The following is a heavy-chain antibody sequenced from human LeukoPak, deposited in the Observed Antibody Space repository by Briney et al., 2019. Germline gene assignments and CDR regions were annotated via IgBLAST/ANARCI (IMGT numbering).Heavy chain of an antibody. CDR2: ISGSGGST. CDR1: GFTFRSYA. V-gene: IGHV3-23*01. D-gene: IGHD2-15*01. Sequence: GESLRLSCAASGFTFRSYAMNWVRQASGKGLEWVSGISGSGGSTYYADSVKGRFTISRDNSKSSLYLQMNSLRAEDTAVYYCAKDPCSGASCYSFDYWGQGTLVTVSS. J-gene: IGHJ4*02. CDR3: AKDPCSGASCYSFDY.